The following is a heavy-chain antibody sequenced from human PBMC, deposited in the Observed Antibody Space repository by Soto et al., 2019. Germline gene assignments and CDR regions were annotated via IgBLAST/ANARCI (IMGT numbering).Heavy chain of an antibody. CDR2: ISGDGVKT. Sequence: LRLSCAASGFTFIDYAISWVRQAPGKGLEWVSAISGDGVKTYYADSVKGRFTISRDNSKNTLFLQMNSLRDEDTAIYYCAKEMSHGRPYDYWGQGTLVTVSS. CDR3: AKEMSHGRPYDY. CDR1: GFTFIDYA. J-gene: IGHJ4*02. V-gene: IGHV3-23*01.